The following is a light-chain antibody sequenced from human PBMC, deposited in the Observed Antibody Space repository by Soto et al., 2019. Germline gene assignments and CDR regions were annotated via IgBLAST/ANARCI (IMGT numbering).Light chain of an antibody. CDR3: QQYNNWPFS. CDR1: QNISRS. Sequence: EIVMTQSPVTLSVSPGERATLSCRASQNISRSLAWYQQKPGQGPSLLIYGTSTRAGGVPARFSGTGSETDFTLTISGLQSEDSAVYFCQQYNNWPFSFGQGTRLEIK. CDR2: GTS. V-gene: IGKV3-15*01. J-gene: IGKJ5*01.